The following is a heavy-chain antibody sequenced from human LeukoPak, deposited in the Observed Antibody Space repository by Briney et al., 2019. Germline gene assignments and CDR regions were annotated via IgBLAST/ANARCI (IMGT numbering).Heavy chain of an antibody. J-gene: IGHJ4*02. D-gene: IGHD6-13*01. CDR1: GGSFSGYY. V-gene: IGHV4-34*01. CDR3: ASGRAAAGVSGADY. CDR2: INHSGST. Sequence: SETLSLTCAVYGGSFSGYYWSWIRQPPGKGLEWIGEINHSGSTNYNPSLKSRATISVDTSKNQFSLKLSSVTAADTAVYYCASGRAAAGVSGADYWGQGTLVTVSS.